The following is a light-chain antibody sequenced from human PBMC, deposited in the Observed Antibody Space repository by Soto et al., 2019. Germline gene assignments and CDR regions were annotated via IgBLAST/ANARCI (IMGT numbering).Light chain of an antibody. V-gene: IGLV2-8*01. CDR2: EVS. Sequence: QSVLTQPPSASGSPGQSVTISCTGTSSDVGGYNYVSWYQQHPGKAPKFMIYEVSKRPSGVPDRFSGSKSGNTAFLTVSGLQAEDEADYYCSSYAGSNNLVFGGGTKVTVL. CDR3: SSYAGSNNLV. CDR1: SSDVGGYNY. J-gene: IGLJ3*02.